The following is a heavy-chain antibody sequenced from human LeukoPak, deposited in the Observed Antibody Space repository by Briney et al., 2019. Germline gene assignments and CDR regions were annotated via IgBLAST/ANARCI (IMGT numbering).Heavy chain of an antibody. V-gene: IGHV4-59*01. CDR2: IYYRVTS. Sequence: SETLSLTCTVSGDSINTYYWSWIRQPPGKGLEWIGYIYYRVTSDYNPSLKSRVTMSVDMSTSQISLKLSSVTAADTAVYYCARSYDILTGRNWFDPWGQGTLVTVSS. CDR1: GDSINTYY. CDR3: ARSYDILTGRNWFDP. D-gene: IGHD3-9*01. J-gene: IGHJ5*02.